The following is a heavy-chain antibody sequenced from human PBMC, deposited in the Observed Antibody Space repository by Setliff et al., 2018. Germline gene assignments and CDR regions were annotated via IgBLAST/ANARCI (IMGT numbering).Heavy chain of an antibody. J-gene: IGHJ4*02. Sequence: ASVKVSCKASGYTLTSYGVTWVRQAPGQGLEWMGWISNRNGETNYAQMFQGRVTMTTDTSTGTAYLELRSLRSDDTAVYYCSRLVRYCTSTSCQGASGVEYWGQGTRVTVSS. D-gene: IGHD2-8*01. V-gene: IGHV1-18*01. CDR3: SRLVRYCTSTSCQGASGVEY. CDR1: GYTLTSYG. CDR2: ISNRNGET.